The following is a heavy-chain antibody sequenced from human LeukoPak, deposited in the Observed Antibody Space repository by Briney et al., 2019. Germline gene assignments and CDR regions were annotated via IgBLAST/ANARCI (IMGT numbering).Heavy chain of an antibody. Sequence: GGSLRLSCAASGFTFGSYWMSWVRQAPGKGLEWVANIKQDGSEKYYVDSVKGRFTISRDNAKNSLYLQMNSLRAEDTAVYYCASEGNYSLSFDPWGQGTLVTVSS. D-gene: IGHD1-7*01. CDR1: GFTFGSYW. CDR3: ASEGNYSLSFDP. CDR2: IKQDGSEK. V-gene: IGHV3-7*01. J-gene: IGHJ5*02.